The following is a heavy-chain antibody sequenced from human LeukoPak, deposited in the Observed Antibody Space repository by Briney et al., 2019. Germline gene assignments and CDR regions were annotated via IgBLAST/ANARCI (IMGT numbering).Heavy chain of an antibody. CDR2: ICGSDGST. D-gene: IGHD6-19*01. CDR3: AKYQIETSGRGFDY. CDR1: GFTFSSYA. J-gene: IGHJ4*02. V-gene: IGHV3-23*01. Sequence: GGSLRLSCAASGFTFSSYAMSWVRQAPGKGLEWVSLICGSDGSTYYADSVKGRFTISRDNSKNTLYLQMNTLRAEDTAIYYCAKYQIETSGRGFDYWGQGTLVTVSS.